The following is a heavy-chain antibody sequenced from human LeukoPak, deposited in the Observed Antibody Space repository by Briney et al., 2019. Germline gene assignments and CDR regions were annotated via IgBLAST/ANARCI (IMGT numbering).Heavy chain of an antibody. CDR3: AKEGLGTSGYPLDY. CDR1: GFTFSTYV. CDR2: ISSNGDNT. V-gene: IGHV3-64*04. D-gene: IGHD3-22*01. J-gene: IGHJ4*02. Sequence: GGSLRLSCSVSGFTFSTYVMHWVRQAPGKGLEYVSAISSNGDNTYYADSVKGRFTISRDNSKNTLYLQMNSLRAEDTAVYYCAKEGLGTSGYPLDYWGQGTLVTVSS.